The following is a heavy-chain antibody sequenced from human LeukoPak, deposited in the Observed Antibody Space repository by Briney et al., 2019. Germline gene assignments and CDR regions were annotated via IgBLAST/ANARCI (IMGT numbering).Heavy chain of an antibody. D-gene: IGHD3-22*01. Sequence: RSSEPLSLPCSVSGGSLSSYYWSWIRQPPGKGLVWIGYIYYSGSSNYNPSLKSRVIISVDTSKNQFSLKLSSVTAADTAVYYCASLYDSSGYPRGAFDIWGQGTMVTVSS. CDR3: ASLYDSSGYPRGAFDI. CDR1: GGSLSSYY. CDR2: IYYSGSS. J-gene: IGHJ3*02. V-gene: IGHV4-59*13.